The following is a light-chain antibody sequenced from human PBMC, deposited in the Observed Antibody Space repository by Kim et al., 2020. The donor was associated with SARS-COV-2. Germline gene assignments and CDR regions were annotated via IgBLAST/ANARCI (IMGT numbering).Light chain of an antibody. CDR1: QSISSY. CDR2: AAY. Sequence: ASVGDRVTITCRASQSISSYLKWYQQEPGKAPKRLIYAAYSLRSGVPSRFSGSGSGTDFTLTISSLQPEDFATYYYQQSYSTPRTFGQGTEVDIK. J-gene: IGKJ1*01. V-gene: IGKV1-39*01. CDR3: QQSYSTPRT.